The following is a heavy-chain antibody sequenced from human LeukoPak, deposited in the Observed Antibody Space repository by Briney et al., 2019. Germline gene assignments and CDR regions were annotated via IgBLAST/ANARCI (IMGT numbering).Heavy chain of an antibody. CDR3: EKGKSRGRPEYYFYY. Sequence: GGSLRLSCAASGLTFSSYAMTWVRQAPGKGREWVSAIRGSAASTFYADSVKGRLTISRDNSKNTLYLQMDSLRAEDTAVYYCEKGKSRGRPEYYFYYWGQGTPGTVSP. CDR1: GLTFSSYA. J-gene: IGHJ4*02. CDR2: IRGSAAST. V-gene: IGHV3-23*01.